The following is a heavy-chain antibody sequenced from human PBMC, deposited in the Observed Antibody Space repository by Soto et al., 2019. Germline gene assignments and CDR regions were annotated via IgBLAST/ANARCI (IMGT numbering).Heavy chain of an antibody. CDR1: GYTFTGYD. D-gene: IGHD4-17*01. CDR3: ARVCGDPFYYYYYMDV. Sequence: GASVKVSCKASGYTFTGYDIDWVRQATGQGLEWMGWRNPNSGNTGYAQKFQGRVTMTRNTSISTAYMELSSLRSEDTVVYYCARVCGDPFYYYYYMDVWGKGTTVTVSS. V-gene: IGHV1-8*01. J-gene: IGHJ6*03. CDR2: RNPNSGNT.